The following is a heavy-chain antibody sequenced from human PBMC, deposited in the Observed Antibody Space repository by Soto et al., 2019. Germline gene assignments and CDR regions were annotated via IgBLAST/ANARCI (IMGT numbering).Heavy chain of an antibody. Sequence: ASVKVSCKASGYNFANYHIHWVRQAPGQGFEWMGWINPESGDTKCAQNFQGWVTMTTDTSSSTAYLGLRRLLSDDTAVYFCARLVITGEFDYWGQGTLVTVSS. CDR2: INPESGDT. D-gene: IGHD3-22*01. J-gene: IGHJ4*02. V-gene: IGHV1-2*04. CDR3: ARLVITGEFDY. CDR1: GYNFANYH.